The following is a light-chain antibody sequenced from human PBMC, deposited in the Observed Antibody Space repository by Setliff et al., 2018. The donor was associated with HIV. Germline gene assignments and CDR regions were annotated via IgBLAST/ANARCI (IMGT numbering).Light chain of an antibody. Sequence: QSALTQPASVSGSPGQSITISCTGSSSDVGDTESVSWYQQHPGEVPNLILYNVNQRPSGTSSRFSGSKSKSTASLTVSGLQAADEGTYYCCSYAGGDTWIFGGGTKVTVL. CDR3: CSYAGGDTWI. V-gene: IGLV2-23*02. J-gene: IGLJ2*01. CDR1: SSDVGDTES. CDR2: NVN.